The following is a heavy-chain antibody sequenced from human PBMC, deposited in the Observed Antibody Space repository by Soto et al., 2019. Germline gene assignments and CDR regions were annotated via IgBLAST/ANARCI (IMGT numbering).Heavy chain of an antibody. Sequence: EVQVLESGGNLVQPGESLRLSCAASGFTFRNYAMTWVRQAPGKGLEWVSVISPNGDTTYYADSVKGRFTISRDNSKNTLYLQMNSLRAEDTALYYCAQPQYELLHWGQGTLVTVSS. J-gene: IGHJ4*02. D-gene: IGHD2-21*01. CDR3: AQPQYELLH. CDR2: ISPNGDTT. CDR1: GFTFRNYA. V-gene: IGHV3-23*01.